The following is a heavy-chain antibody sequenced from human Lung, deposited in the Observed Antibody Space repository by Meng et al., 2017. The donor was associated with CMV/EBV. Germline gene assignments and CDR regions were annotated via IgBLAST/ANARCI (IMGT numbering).Heavy chain of an antibody. CDR2: ISYDGSNK. D-gene: IGHD6-19*01. CDR1: GFTFSRLA. J-gene: IGHJ4*02. V-gene: IGHV3-30-3*01. Sequence: LSLTCAASGFTFSRLAMHWVRQAPGKGLEWVAVISYDGSNKYYADSVKGRFTISRDNSKNTLYLQMNSLRAEDTAVYHCARGIAVAPPSDWGQGTLVTVSS. CDR3: ARGIAVAPPSD.